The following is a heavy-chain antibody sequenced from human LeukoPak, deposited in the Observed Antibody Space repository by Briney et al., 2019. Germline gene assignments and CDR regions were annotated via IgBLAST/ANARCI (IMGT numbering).Heavy chain of an antibody. J-gene: IGHJ6*03. Sequence: GGSLRLSCAASGFTFSSYAMSWVRQAPGKGLEWVSAISGSGGSTYYADSVKGRFTISRDNSKNTLYLQMNSLRAEDTAVYYCAKDVAYCGGDCYSAYYYYMDVWGKGTTVTLS. CDR3: AKDVAYCGGDCYSAYYYYMDV. CDR2: ISGSGGST. CDR1: GFTFSSYA. D-gene: IGHD2-21*02. V-gene: IGHV3-23*01.